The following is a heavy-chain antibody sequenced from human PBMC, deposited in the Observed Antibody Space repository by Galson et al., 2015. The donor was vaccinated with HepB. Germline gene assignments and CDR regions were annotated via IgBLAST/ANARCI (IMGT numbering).Heavy chain of an antibody. V-gene: IGHV3-49*03. CDR1: GFTFGDYA. Sequence: SLRLSCAASGFTFGDYAMSWFRQAPGKGLEWVGFIRSKAYGGTTEYAASVKGRFTISRDDSKSIAYLQMNSLKTEDTAVYYCTRAYGDLVLYYYGMDVWGQGTTVTVSS. J-gene: IGHJ6*02. CDR2: IRSKAYGGTT. CDR3: TRAYGDLVLYYYGMDV. D-gene: IGHD4-17*01.